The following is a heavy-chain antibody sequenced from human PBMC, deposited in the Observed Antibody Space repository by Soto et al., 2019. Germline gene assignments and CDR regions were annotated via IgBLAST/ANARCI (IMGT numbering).Heavy chain of an antibody. CDR2: IYYSGST. D-gene: IGHD3-22*01. J-gene: IGHJ5*02. V-gene: IGHV4-59*01. Sequence: SETLSLTCTVSGGSISSYYWSWIRQPPGKGLEWIGYIYYSGSTNYNPSLKSRVTISVDTSKNQFYLKLSSVTAEDTAVYYCARTYYYETGNWFDPWGQANLVTVSS. CDR1: GGSISSYY. CDR3: ARTYYYETGNWFDP.